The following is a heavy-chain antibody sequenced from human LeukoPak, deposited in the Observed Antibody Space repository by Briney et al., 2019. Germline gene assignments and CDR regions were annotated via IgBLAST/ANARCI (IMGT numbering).Heavy chain of an antibody. CDR1: GFTFDDYI. V-gene: IGHV3-43*01. CDR2: ISWDGGST. J-gene: IGHJ6*03. Sequence: GGSLRLSCAASGFTFDDYIMHWVRQAPGKGLEWVSLISWDGGSTYYADSVKGRFTISRDNSKNSLYLQMNSLRSEDTALYYCAKVGCSRTSCYDYYYYYMDVWGKGTTVTVSS. D-gene: IGHD2-2*01. CDR3: AKVGCSRTSCYDYYYYYMDV.